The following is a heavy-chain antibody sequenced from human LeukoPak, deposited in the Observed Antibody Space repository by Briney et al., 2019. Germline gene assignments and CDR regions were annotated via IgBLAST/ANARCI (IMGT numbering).Heavy chain of an antibody. V-gene: IGHV1-46*01. J-gene: IGHJ4*02. Sequence: GASVKVSCKASGYTFTTYYMHWVRQAPGQGLEWMGSINPSGASTNYAQKFQGRVTMTRDTSTSTVYMELSSLRSEDTVVYYCARDRDYDILTGPQYWGQGSLVAVSS. CDR3: ARDRDYDILTGPQY. CDR1: GYTFTTYY. D-gene: IGHD3-9*01. CDR2: INPSGAST.